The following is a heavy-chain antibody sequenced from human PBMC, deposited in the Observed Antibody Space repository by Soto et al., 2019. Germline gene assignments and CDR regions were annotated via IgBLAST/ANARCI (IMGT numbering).Heavy chain of an antibody. Sequence: PGGSLRLSCAASGFTFSSYAMSWVRQAPGKGLEWVANIKEDGDEKYYVDSVKGRFTISRDNAEKSLYLQLNSLRAEDTAVYYCATTKGAVANDIWGQGTMVTVSS. V-gene: IGHV3-7*01. CDR3: ATTKGAVANDI. CDR1: GFTFSSYA. D-gene: IGHD6-19*01. J-gene: IGHJ3*02. CDR2: IKEDGDEK.